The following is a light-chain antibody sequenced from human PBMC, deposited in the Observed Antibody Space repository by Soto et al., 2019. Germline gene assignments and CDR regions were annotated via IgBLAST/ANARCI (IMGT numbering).Light chain of an antibody. CDR2: DVS. V-gene: IGLV2-14*03. Sequence: QSVLTQPASVSGSPGQSITISCTGTNSDVGGYNYVSWYQHHPGKAPKLMIFDVSNRPSGVSNCFSGSKSGNTASLTIFGLQPEDEADYYCSSYTTSNTRQIVFGTGTKVTVL. CDR3: SSYTTSNTRQIV. CDR1: NSDVGGYNY. J-gene: IGLJ1*01.